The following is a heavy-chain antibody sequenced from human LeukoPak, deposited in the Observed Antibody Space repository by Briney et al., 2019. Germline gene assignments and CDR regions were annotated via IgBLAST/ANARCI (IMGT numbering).Heavy chain of an antibody. J-gene: IGHJ4*02. CDR3: ARDSSLLWFGESIDY. D-gene: IGHD3-10*01. CDR1: GFTFSSYA. Sequence: GGSLRLSCAASGFTFSSYAMSWVRQAPGKGLEWVSGISARGDITYYADSVKGRFTISRDNSKNTLYLQMNSLRAGDTAVYYCARDSSLLWFGESIDYWGQGTLVTVSS. V-gene: IGHV3-23*01. CDR2: ISARGDIT.